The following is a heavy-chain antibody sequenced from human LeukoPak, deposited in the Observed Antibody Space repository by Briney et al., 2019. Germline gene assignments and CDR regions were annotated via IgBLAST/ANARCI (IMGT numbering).Heavy chain of an antibody. J-gene: IGHJ4*02. CDR2: INPNSGGT. D-gene: IGHD5-12*01. V-gene: IGHV1-2*02. CDR1: GYSFTGHY. CDR3: ARGDIVATMDDLDY. Sequence: ASVKVSCKASGYSFTGHYMHWVRQAPGQGLEWMGWINPNSGGTNYAQKFQGRVTMTRDTSISTAYMELSRLRSDDTAVYYCARGDIVATMDDLDYWGQGTLVTVSS.